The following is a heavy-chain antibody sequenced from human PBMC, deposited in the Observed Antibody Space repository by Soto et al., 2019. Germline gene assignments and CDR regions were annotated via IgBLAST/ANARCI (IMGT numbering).Heavy chain of an antibody. CDR3: ERGGFSNSGTYSKDS. CDR2: IKTDGSST. Sequence: EVQLVESGGGLVQPGGSLRLSCAASGFTFSSYWMHWVRQGPGKGLVWVSRIKTDGSSTNYADSVKGRFTISRDNAKNTLYLQRNSLRAEDTAVYYGERGGFSNSGTYSKDSGGQGTLVPVSS. CDR1: GFTFSSYW. V-gene: IGHV3-74*01. J-gene: IGHJ4*02. D-gene: IGHD3-10*01.